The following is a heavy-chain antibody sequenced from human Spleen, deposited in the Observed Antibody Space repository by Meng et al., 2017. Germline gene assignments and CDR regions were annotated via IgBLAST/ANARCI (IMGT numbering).Heavy chain of an antibody. Sequence: QVHRKESGPGRVKPSQTLSLTCTVSGGSISSGGYYWSWIRQHPGKGLEWIGYIYYSGSTYYNPSLKSRVTISVDTSKNQFSLKLSSVTAADTAVYYCARGPTTMAHDFDYWGQGTLVTVSS. D-gene: IGHD4-11*01. J-gene: IGHJ4*02. V-gene: IGHV4-31*03. CDR1: GGSISSGGYY. CDR3: ARGPTTMAHDFDY. CDR2: IYYSGST.